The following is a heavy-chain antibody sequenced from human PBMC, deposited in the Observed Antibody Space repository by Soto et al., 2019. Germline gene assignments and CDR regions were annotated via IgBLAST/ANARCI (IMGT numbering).Heavy chain of an antibody. V-gene: IGHV3-23*01. CDR1: GFTFSSYA. CDR2: ISGRGDST. D-gene: IGHD3-22*01. Sequence: PGGSLRLSYXVSGFTFSSYAMSWVRQAPGKGLEWVSGISGRGDSTYYADSVKGRFTISRDNSKNTLYLQMNSLRAEDTAVYHCAKGGYYYESSAYYVDSDAFDIWGQGTMVTVSS. CDR3: AKGGYYYESSAYYVDSDAFDI. J-gene: IGHJ3*02.